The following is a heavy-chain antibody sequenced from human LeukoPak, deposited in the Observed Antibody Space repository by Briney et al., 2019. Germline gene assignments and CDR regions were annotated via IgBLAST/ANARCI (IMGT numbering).Heavy chain of an antibody. Sequence: TGGSLRLSCAASEFTFDDYGMTWVRQTPGKGLEWVSGINWSGGSTGYPDSVKGRFTISRDNAKSSLYLQMNSLRAEDTALYYCARDYDYVWGSFKYWGQGTLVTVSS. V-gene: IGHV3-20*04. CDR1: EFTFDDYG. CDR3: ARDYDYVWGSFKY. D-gene: IGHD3-16*01. J-gene: IGHJ4*02. CDR2: INWSGGST.